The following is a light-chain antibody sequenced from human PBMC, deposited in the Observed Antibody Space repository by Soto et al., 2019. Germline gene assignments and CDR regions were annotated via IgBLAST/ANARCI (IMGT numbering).Light chain of an antibody. CDR3: SSYTSSSTLD. Sequence: QSALTQPASVSGSPGQSITISCTGTSSDVGGYNYVSWYQQHPGKAPKLMIYDVSNRPSGVSNRFSGSKSGNTASLTISGLQAEDEADSYCSSYTSSSTLDFGTGTKLTVL. J-gene: IGLJ1*01. CDR1: SSDVGGYNY. CDR2: DVS. V-gene: IGLV2-14*01.